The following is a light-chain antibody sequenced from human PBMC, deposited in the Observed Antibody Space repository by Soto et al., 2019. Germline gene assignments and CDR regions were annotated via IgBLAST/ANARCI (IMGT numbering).Light chain of an antibody. CDR3: QQYIRYSPYT. CDR2: KAS. J-gene: IGKJ2*01. V-gene: IGKV1-5*03. Sequence: DIQMTQFPSTLSASIEDRVTITCRASQTISSSLAWYQQKPGKAPKLLIYKASNLETGVPSRFSGSGSGTEFALTISSLQPDDFATYYCQQYIRYSPYTFGQGTRLEIK. CDR1: QTISSS.